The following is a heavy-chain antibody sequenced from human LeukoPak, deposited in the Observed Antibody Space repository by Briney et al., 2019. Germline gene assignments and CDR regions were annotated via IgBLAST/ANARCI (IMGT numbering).Heavy chain of an antibody. D-gene: IGHD3-10*01. V-gene: IGHV3-23*01. CDR3: AKDHRYGSGSYYFDY. Sequence: GGSLRLSCAASGFTFSSYAMSWVRQAPGKGLEWVSGISGSGGSTYYADSVKGRFTISRDNSKNTLYLQMNSLRAEDTAVYYCAKDHRYGSGSYYFDYWGQGTLVTVSS. J-gene: IGHJ4*02. CDR1: GFTFSSYA. CDR2: ISGSGGST.